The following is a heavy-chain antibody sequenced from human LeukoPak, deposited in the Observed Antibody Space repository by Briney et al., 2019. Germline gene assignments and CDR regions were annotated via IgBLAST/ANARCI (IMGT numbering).Heavy chain of an antibody. J-gene: IGHJ4*02. CDR1: GYTFTSYD. Sequence: ASVKVSFKASGYTFTSYDMHWVRQAPGQGLEWMGIINPSGDSTSYAQKFQGRVTMTRDTSTSTVYMELSSLRSDDTAVYYCARAMVRGVIIPHYWGQGTLVTVSS. D-gene: IGHD3-10*01. V-gene: IGHV1-46*01. CDR3: ARAMVRGVIIPHY. CDR2: INPSGDST.